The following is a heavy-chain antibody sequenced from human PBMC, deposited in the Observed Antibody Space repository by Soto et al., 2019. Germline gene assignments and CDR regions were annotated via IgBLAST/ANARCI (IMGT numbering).Heavy chain of an antibody. CDR2: IYYSGNT. D-gene: IGHD1-26*01. CDR1: GGSISCGSYY. Sequence: SETLSLTCTVSGGSISCGSYYWSWIRQPPGKGLEWIGYIYYSGNTNYNPSLKSRVTISVDTSKNQFSLKLSSVTAADTAVYYCARDHGYYKYFDYWGQGTLVTVSS. J-gene: IGHJ4*02. V-gene: IGHV4-61*01. CDR3: ARDHGYYKYFDY.